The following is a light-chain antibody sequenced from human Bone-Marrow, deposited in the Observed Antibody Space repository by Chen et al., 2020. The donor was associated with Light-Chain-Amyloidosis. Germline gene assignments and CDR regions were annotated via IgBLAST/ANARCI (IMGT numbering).Light chain of an antibody. CDR3: QQVHGYPRT. Sequence: DIQLTQSPSFLSASVGDTVTITCRASQAIGRSLAWFQLKPGKAPHLLIFGASHLETHVPQRFSGSRDGSDFTLTLSGLQPEDFATYYCQQVHGYPRTFGQGTRV. CDR1: QAIGRS. J-gene: IGKJ1*01. CDR2: GAS. V-gene: IGKV1-9*01.